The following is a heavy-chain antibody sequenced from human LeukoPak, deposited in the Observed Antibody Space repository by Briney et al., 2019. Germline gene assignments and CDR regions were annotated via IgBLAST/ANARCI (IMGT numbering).Heavy chain of an antibody. J-gene: IGHJ4*02. CDR1: GFTFSSYA. CDR3: ARALTYYYGSGSSNY. D-gene: IGHD3-10*01. Sequence: TGGSLRLSCAASGFTFSSYAMHWVRQALGKGLEWVAVISYDGSNKYYADSVKGRFTISRDNSKNTLYLQMNSLRAEDTAVYYCARALTYYYGSGSSNYWGQGTLVTVSS. CDR2: ISYDGSNK. V-gene: IGHV3-30*04.